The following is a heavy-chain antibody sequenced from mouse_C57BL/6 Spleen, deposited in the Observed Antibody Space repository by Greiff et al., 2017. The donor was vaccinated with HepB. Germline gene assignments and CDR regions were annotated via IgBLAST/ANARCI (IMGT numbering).Heavy chain of an antibody. CDR2: IYPGSGST. CDR1: GYTFTSYW. J-gene: IGHJ2*01. V-gene: IGHV1-55*01. CDR3: ARPSYGGYFDY. Sequence: VQLQQSGAELVKPGASVKMSCKASGYTFTSYWITWVKQRPGQGLEWIGDIYPGSGSTNYNEKFKSKATMNVDTSSSTAYMQLSSLASEDSAAYYCARPSYGGYFDYWGQGTTLTVSS. D-gene: IGHD1-1*01.